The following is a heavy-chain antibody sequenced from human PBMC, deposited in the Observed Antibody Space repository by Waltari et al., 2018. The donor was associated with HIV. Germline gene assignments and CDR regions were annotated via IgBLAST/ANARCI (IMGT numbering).Heavy chain of an antibody. J-gene: IGHJ5*02. D-gene: IGHD6-13*01. V-gene: IGHV3-21*01. Sequence: EVQLVESGGGPVKPGGSLRLSCRASGFTFNSYSLNWVRQAPGKGLEWISSISSSGTITHYADSVKGRFTISRDNANKSVYLQMNSLRAEDTAVYYCARDSRDNSWSLNFFDPWGQGTLVTVSS. CDR3: ARDSRDNSWSLNFFDP. CDR1: GFTFNSYS. CDR2: ISSSGTIT.